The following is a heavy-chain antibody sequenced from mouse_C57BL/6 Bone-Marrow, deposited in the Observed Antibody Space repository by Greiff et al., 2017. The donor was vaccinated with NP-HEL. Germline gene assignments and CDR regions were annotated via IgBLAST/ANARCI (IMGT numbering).Heavy chain of an antibody. Sequence: EVQLQESGPGLVKPSQSLSLTCSVTGYSITSGYYWNWIRQFPGNKLEWMGYISYDGSNNYNPSLKNRISITRDTSKNQFFLKLNSVTTEDTATYYGARDPLYSNYVDYFDYWGQGTTLTVSS. J-gene: IGHJ2*01. V-gene: IGHV3-6*01. CDR1: GYSITSGYY. D-gene: IGHD2-5*01. CDR3: ARDPLYSNYVDYFDY. CDR2: ISYDGSN.